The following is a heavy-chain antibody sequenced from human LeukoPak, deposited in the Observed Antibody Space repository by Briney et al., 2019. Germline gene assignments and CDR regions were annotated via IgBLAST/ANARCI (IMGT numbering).Heavy chain of an antibody. CDR2: TYYRSKWYN. V-gene: IGHV6-1*01. CDR3: AREITFGGVIAPFDY. J-gene: IGHJ4*02. D-gene: IGHD3-16*02. Sequence: SQTLSLTCAISGQTVSGDNAAWNWIRQSPSRGLEWLGRTYYRSKWYNDYAVSVKSRITINPDTSKNQFSLQLNSVTPEDTAVYYCAREITFGGVIAPFDYWGQGTLVTVSS. CDR1: GQTVSGDNAA.